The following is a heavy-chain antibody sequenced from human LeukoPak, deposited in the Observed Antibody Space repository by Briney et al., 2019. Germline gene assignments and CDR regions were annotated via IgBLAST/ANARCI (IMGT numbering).Heavy chain of an antibody. CDR2: IYYSGST. J-gene: IGHJ4*02. CDR3: ARIRGYSYGIDY. D-gene: IGHD5-18*01. CDR1: GGSISSSSYS. V-gene: IGHV4-39*01. Sequence: SSETLSLTCTVSGGSISSSSYSWGWIRQPPGKGLEWIGSIYYSGSTYYNPSLKSRVTISVDTSKNQFSLKLSSVTAADTAVYYCARIRGYSYGIDYWGQGTLVTVSS.